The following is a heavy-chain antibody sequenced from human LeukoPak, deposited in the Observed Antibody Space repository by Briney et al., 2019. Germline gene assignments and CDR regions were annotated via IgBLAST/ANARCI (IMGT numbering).Heavy chain of an antibody. Sequence: SQTLSLTCTVSGGSISSRAYYWSWIRQHPGKGPEWIGYIYYSGSTYYNPSLKSRVIISLNTSKTQFSLKLSSVTAADTAVYYCARADGTIYYFDSWGREPWSPSPQ. J-gene: IGHJ4*02. D-gene: IGHD5-24*01. CDR2: IYYSGST. V-gene: IGHV4-31*03. CDR3: ARADGTIYYFDS. CDR1: GGSISSRAYY.